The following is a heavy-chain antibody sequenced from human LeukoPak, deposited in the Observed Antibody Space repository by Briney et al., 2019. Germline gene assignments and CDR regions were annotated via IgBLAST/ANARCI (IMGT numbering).Heavy chain of an antibody. CDR3: AREILGTGGAFDI. Sequence: KASETLSLTCTVSGGSISSSSYYWGWIRQPPGKGLEWIGSIYYSGSTYYNPSLKSRVTISVDTSKNQFSLKLSSVTAADTAVYYCAREILGTGGAFDIWGQGTMVTVSS. V-gene: IGHV4-39*07. D-gene: IGHD3/OR15-3a*01. J-gene: IGHJ3*02. CDR2: IYYSGST. CDR1: GGSISSSSYY.